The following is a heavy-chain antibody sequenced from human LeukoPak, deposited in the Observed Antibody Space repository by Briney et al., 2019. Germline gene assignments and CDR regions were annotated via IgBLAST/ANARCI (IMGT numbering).Heavy chain of an antibody. CDR3: ARGSRLRGVYGMDV. D-gene: IGHD3-16*01. J-gene: IGHJ6*02. Sequence: SETLSLTCAVSGGSFNGYYWTWIRQSPEKGLEWIGEINDQGGTSYNPSHKSRVTLSVDKSKNQFSLRLTAVSAADTAVFFCARGSRLRGVYGMDVWGQGTTVTVSS. CDR1: GGSFNGYY. V-gene: IGHV4-34*01. CDR2: INDQGGT.